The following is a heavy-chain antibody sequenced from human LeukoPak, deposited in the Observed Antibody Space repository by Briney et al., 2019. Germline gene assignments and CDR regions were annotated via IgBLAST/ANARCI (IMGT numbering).Heavy chain of an antibody. V-gene: IGHV3-7*01. CDR1: GFTFSSYW. J-gene: IGHJ4*02. Sequence: GGSLRLSCAASGFTFSSYWMSWVRQAPGKGLEWVANIKQDGSEKYYVDSVKGRFTISRDNAKNSLYLQMNSLRAEDTAVYYCAKDFQVLGQWLNYYFDYWGQGTLVTVSS. D-gene: IGHD6-19*01. CDR3: AKDFQVLGQWLNYYFDY. CDR2: IKQDGSEK.